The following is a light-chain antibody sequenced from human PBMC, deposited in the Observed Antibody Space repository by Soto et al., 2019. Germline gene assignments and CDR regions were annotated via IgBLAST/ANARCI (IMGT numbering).Light chain of an antibody. CDR2: EAS. V-gene: IGKV1-5*03. J-gene: IGKJ1*01. CDR3: QQYNSYSEA. Sequence: DIQMTQSPSTLSASVGDRVTIPCRASQRLSSWLAWYRQKPGKAPKLLIYEASRLEIGVPSRFSGSGSGTEFTLTISSMQPDDFATYYCQQYNSYSEAFGQGTKVDIK. CDR1: QRLSSW.